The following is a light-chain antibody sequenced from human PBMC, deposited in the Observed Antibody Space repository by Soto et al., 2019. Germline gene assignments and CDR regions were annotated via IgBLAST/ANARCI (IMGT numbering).Light chain of an antibody. CDR2: GNS. CDR3: QSYDSSLSGAV. Sequence: QSALTQPPSVSGAPGQRVTISCTGSSSNIGAGYVVHWYQQLPGTAPKLLIYGNSNRPSGVPDRFSGSKSGTSASLAITGLQAEDEADYYCQSYDSSLSGAVFGGGPKVTVL. CDR1: SSNIGAGYV. J-gene: IGLJ2*01. V-gene: IGLV1-40*01.